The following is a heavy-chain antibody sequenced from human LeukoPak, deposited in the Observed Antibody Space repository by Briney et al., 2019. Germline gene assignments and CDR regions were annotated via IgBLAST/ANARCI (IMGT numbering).Heavy chain of an antibody. D-gene: IGHD6-19*01. V-gene: IGHV4-59*01. CDR3: ARDLKIGYNSGWYSFDF. CDR1: GGSFSGYY. J-gene: IGHJ4*02. Sequence: PSETLSLTCAVYGGSFSGYYWSWIRQPPGKGLEWLGYIYYSGSTNYNPSLKSRVTLSVDTSKNQFSLKLSSVTAADTAVYYCARDLKIGYNSGWYSFDFWGQGILVTVSS. CDR2: IYYSGST.